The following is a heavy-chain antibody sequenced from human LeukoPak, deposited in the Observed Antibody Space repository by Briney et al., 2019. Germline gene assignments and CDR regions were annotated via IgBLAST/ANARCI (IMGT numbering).Heavy chain of an antibody. CDR3: AKESSDSLYYYMDV. Sequence: GGSLRLSCAASGFTFSSFAMSWVRQAPGKGLEWVSAISGSGGSRYYADSVQGHFAISRDNSQNTLYLQMNSLRAEDTGVYFCAKESSDSLYYYMDVWGKGTAVTVSS. V-gene: IGHV3-23*01. CDR2: ISGSGGSR. CDR1: GFTFSSFA. D-gene: IGHD2-21*02. J-gene: IGHJ6*03.